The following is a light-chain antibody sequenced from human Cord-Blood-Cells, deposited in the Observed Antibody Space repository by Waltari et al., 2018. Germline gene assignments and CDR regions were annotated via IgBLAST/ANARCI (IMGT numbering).Light chain of an antibody. J-gene: IGLJ3*02. CDR3: SSYTSSSSWV. CDR1: SSDVGGSNY. V-gene: IGLV2-14*01. Sequence: QSALTQPASVSGSPGQSITISCTGTSSDVGGSNYFSWYQQHPGKAPKLMIYDVSNRPSGVSNRFSGSKSGNTASLTISGLQAEDEADYYCSSYTSSSSWVFGGGTKLTVL. CDR2: DVS.